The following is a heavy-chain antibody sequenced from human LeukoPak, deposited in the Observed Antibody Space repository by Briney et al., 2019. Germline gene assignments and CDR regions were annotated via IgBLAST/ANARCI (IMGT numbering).Heavy chain of an antibody. CDR1: GGSISSYY. CDR2: IYYSGST. V-gene: IGHV4-59*01. Sequence: PSETLSLTCTVSGGSISSYYWSWIRQPPGKGLEWIGYIYYSGSTNYNPSLKSRVTISVDTSKNQFSLKLGSVTAADTAVYYCARTVLLWFGVPAPFDYWGQGTLVTVSS. CDR3: ARTVLLWFGVPAPFDY. D-gene: IGHD3-10*01. J-gene: IGHJ4*02.